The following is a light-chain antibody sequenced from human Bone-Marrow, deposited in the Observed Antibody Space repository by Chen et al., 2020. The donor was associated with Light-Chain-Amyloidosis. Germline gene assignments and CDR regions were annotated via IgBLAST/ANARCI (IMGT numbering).Light chain of an antibody. V-gene: IGLV8-61*01. J-gene: IGLJ3*02. CDR2: TTN. CDR3: VLYMGSGISV. CDR1: SGSVSTSYY. Sequence: QTVVTQEPSFSVSPGGTVTLTCGLSSGSVSTSYYPSWYQQTPGQAQRTLIYTTNTRSSGVPERFSGSILGNKAALTITGAQADDESDYYCVLYMGSGISVFGGGTKLTVL.